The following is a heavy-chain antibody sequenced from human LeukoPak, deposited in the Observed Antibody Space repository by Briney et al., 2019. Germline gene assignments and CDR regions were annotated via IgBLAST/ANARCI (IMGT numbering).Heavy chain of an antibody. CDR3: ASLSDSSGYYWLDY. J-gene: IGHJ4*02. V-gene: IGHV1-2*02. CDR1: GYTFTGHY. CDR2: INPNSGGT. Sequence: ASVKVSCKASGYTFTGHYMHWVRQAPGQGLEWMGWINPNSGGTNYAQKFQGRVTVTRDTSINTAYMELSRLRSDDTAVYYCASLSDSSGYYWLDYWGQGTLVIVSS. D-gene: IGHD3-22*01.